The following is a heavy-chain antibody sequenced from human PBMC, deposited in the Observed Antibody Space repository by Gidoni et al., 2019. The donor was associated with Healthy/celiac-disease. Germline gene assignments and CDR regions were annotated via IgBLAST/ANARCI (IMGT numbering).Heavy chain of an antibody. J-gene: IGHJ4*02. D-gene: IGHD5-12*01. V-gene: IGHV3-23*01. CDR2: ISGSGGST. CDR1: GFTFSRCA. Sequence: EVQLLESGGGLVQPGGSLRLSCAASGFTFSRCAMSWVRQAPGKGLEWISAISGSGGSTYYADSVKGRFTISRDNSKNTLYLQMNSLRAEDTAVYYCAKGQGATIYYWGQGTLVTVSS. CDR3: AKGQGATIYY.